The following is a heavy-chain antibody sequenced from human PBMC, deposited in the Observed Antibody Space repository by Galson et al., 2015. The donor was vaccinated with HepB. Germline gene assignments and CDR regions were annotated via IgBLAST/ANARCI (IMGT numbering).Heavy chain of an antibody. D-gene: IGHD6-19*01. CDR2: ISDSGDST. CDR3: AKDAAPGSGSRYFDD. CDR1: GFTFSNYA. Sequence: SLRLSCAASGFTFSNYAITWVRQAPGQGLEWVSAISDSGDSTYYADSVRGRFTISRDNSKNTLHLQMNGLTADDTAVYFCAKDAAPGSGSRYFDDWGQGTLVTVSS. V-gene: IGHV3-23*01. J-gene: IGHJ4*02.